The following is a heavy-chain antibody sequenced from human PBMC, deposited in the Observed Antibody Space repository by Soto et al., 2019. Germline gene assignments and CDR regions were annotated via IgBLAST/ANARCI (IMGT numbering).Heavy chain of an antibody. J-gene: IGHJ3*02. CDR1: GGSISSSSYY. Sequence: SETLSLTCTVSGGSISSSSYYWGWIRQPPGKGLEWIGSIYYSGSTYYNPSLKSRVTISVDTSKNQFSLKLSSVTAADTAVYYCARDYYDILTSYYPTIPDASDIWGQGTMVTVSS. V-gene: IGHV4-39*02. CDR3: ARDYYDILTSYYPTIPDASDI. D-gene: IGHD3-9*01. CDR2: IYYSGST.